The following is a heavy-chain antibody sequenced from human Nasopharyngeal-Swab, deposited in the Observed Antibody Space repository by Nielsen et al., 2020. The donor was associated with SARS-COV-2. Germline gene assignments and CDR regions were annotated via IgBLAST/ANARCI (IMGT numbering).Heavy chain of an antibody. D-gene: IGHD3-10*01. Sequence: GESLKISCPASGFTFSSYAMSWVRQAPGKGLEWVSAISGSGGSTYNADSVKGRFTISRDNSKNTLYLQMNSLRAEDTAVYYCAKASGYIGELLYYYYYMDVWGKGTTVTVSS. CDR2: ISGSGGST. J-gene: IGHJ6*03. CDR1: GFTFSSYA. CDR3: AKASGYIGELLYYYYYMDV. V-gene: IGHV3-23*01.